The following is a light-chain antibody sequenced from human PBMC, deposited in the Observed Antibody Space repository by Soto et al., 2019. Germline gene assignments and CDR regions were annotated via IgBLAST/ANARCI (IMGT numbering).Light chain of an antibody. Sequence: MMLSQSQGTLSLYSGERATLSCLASQSVSSSYLAWYQQKPGQAPRLLIYGASSRATGIPDRFSGSGSGTDFTLTISRLEPEDFAVYYCQQYGSSPRTFGQGTIVDI. V-gene: IGKV3-20*01. CDR1: QSVSSSY. CDR3: QQYGSSPRT. CDR2: GAS. J-gene: IGKJ1*01.